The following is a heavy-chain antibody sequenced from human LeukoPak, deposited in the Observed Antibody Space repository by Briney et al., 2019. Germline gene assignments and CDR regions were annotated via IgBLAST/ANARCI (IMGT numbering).Heavy chain of an antibody. CDR1: GYTLTGYY. Sequence: ASVKVSCKASGYTLTGYYMHWVRQAPGQGLEWMGWINPNSGGTNYAQKFQGRVTMARDTSISTAYMELSRLRSDDTAVYYCARVGTSLYYYDSSGYYAFDYWGQGTLVTVSS. V-gene: IGHV1-2*02. CDR2: INPNSGGT. CDR3: ARVGTSLYYYDSSGYYAFDY. J-gene: IGHJ4*02. D-gene: IGHD3-22*01.